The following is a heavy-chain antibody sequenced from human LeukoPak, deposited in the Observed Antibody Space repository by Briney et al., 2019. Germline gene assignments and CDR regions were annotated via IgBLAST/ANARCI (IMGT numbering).Heavy chain of an antibody. J-gene: IGHJ4*02. D-gene: IGHD2-15*01. CDR1: GGTFSSYA. CDR3: ARGAGYCSGGSCYPIDY. CDR2: IIPIFGTA. V-gene: IGHV1-69*05. Sequence: SVKVSCKASGGTFSSYAISWVRQAPGQGLEWMGRIIPIFGTANYAQKFQGRVTITTDESTSTAYMELSSLRSEDTAVYYCARGAGYCSGGSCYPIDYWGQGTLVTVSS.